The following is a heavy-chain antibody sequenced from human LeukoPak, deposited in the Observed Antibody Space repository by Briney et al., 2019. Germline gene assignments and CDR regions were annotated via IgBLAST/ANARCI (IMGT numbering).Heavy chain of an antibody. J-gene: IGHJ4*02. CDR2: INGNGAST. CDR1: GFTFNTHA. D-gene: IGHD5-18*01. Sequence: GGSLRLSCAASGFTFNTHAMSWVRQAPGKGLEWVSGINGNGASTYYSDSVKGRFTISRDNSKNTLYLQMSSLRAEDTAVYYCAKDQGYSYYYLDYWGQGTLVTVSS. V-gene: IGHV3-23*01. CDR3: AKDQGYSYYYLDY.